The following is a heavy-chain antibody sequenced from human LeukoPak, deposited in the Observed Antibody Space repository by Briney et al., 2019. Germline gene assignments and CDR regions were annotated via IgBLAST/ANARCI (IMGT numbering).Heavy chain of an antibody. Sequence: ASVKVSCKASGYTFTGYYMHWVRQAPGQGLEWMGWINPNSGGTNYAQKFQGRVTMTRDTSISTAYMELSRLRSDDTAVYYCARESGSGFHFHYWGQGTLVTVSS. D-gene: IGHD3-22*01. J-gene: IGHJ4*02. V-gene: IGHV1-2*02. CDR3: ARESGSGFHFHY. CDR1: GYTFTGYY. CDR2: INPNSGGT.